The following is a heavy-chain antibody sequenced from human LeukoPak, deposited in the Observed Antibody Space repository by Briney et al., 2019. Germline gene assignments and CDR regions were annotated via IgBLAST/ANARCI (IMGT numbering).Heavy chain of an antibody. Sequence: SETLSLTCTVSGGSISSGGYYWSWIRQHPGKGLEWIGYIYYSGSTYYNPSLKSRVTISVDTSKNQFSLKLSSVTAADTAVYYCAGGHMIVMVNWFDPWGQGTLVTVSS. CDR3: AGGHMIVMVNWFDP. V-gene: IGHV4-31*03. D-gene: IGHD3-22*01. CDR2: IYYSGST. CDR1: GGSISSGGYY. J-gene: IGHJ5*02.